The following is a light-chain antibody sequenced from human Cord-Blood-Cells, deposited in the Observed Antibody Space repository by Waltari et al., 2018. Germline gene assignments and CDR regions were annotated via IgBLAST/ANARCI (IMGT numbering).Light chain of an antibody. J-gene: IGKJ3*01. CDR1: RSGSSY. V-gene: IGKV3-11*01. Sequence: EIVLTKSPGTLTLSPGERASLSYRASRSGSSYLGWYQQKPGQAPRLPIYDASNRATATPSRFSGSGSGTDFTRTISSLEPEDFAVYYCQQLSNWPPFTFGPGTKVDIK. CDR3: QQLSNWPPFT. CDR2: DAS.